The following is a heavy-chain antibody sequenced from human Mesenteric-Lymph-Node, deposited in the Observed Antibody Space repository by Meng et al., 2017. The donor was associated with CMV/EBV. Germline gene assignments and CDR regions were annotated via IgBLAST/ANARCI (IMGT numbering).Heavy chain of an antibody. CDR1: GFTFSSYS. CDR3: ARAVVPAAILYYYYGMDV. V-gene: IGHV3-21*01. Sequence: GESLKISCAASGFTFSSYSMNWVRQAPGKGLEWVSSISSSSSYIYYADSVKGRFTISRDNAKNSLYLQMNSLRAEDTAVYYCARAVVPAAILYYYYGMDVWGQGTTVTVSS. CDR2: ISSSSSYI. D-gene: IGHD2-2*02. J-gene: IGHJ6*02.